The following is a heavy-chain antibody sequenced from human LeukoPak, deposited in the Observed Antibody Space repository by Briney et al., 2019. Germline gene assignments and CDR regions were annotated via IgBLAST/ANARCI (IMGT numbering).Heavy chain of an antibody. V-gene: IGHV3-23*01. CDR1: GFTFSSYA. CDR2: ISGSGGST. J-gene: IGHJ5*02. CDR3: AKERCSGGSCYSGPQFDP. Sequence: GGSLRLSCAASGFTFSSYAMSWVRQAPGNGLEWVSAISGSGGSTYYADSVKGRFTISRDNSKNTLYLQMNSLRTEDTAVYYCAKERCSGGSCYSGPQFDPWGQGTLVTVSS. D-gene: IGHD2-15*01.